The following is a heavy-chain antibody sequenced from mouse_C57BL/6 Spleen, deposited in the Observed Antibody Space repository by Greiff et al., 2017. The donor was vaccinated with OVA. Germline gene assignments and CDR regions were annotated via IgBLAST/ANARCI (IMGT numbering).Heavy chain of an antibody. V-gene: IGHV1-64*01. Sequence: QVQLQQPGAELVKPGASVKLSCKASGYTFTSYWMHWVKQRPGQGLEWIGMIHPNSGSTNYNEKFKSKATLTVDKSSSTAYMQLSSLTSEDSAVYYCARGGGTGTGGFAYWGQGTLVTVSA. J-gene: IGHJ3*01. CDR2: IHPNSGST. D-gene: IGHD4-1*01. CDR3: ARGGGTGTGGFAY. CDR1: GYTFTSYW.